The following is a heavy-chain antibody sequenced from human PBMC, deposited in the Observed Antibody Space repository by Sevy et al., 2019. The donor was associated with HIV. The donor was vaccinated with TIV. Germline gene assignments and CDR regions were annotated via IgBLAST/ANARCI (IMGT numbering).Heavy chain of an antibody. D-gene: IGHD3-16*01. CDR3: ATTDFHNIWGGPRQFLGAFDI. J-gene: IGHJ3*02. CDR2: IYYSGDT. CDR1: GGSVSSSGYN. Sequence: SETLSLTCSVSGGSVSSSGYNWAWIRQPPGRGLEWIGNIYYSGDTYYNPSLKSRVTISVDASKNQFSLHLNSLTAADTAVYYCATTDFHNIWGGPRQFLGAFDIWGRGTKVTVSS. V-gene: IGHV4-39*01.